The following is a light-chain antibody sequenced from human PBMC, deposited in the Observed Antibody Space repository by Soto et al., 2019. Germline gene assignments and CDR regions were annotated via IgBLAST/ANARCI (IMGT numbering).Light chain of an antibody. V-gene: IGKV1-39*01. CDR3: QQSYSMPYA. J-gene: IGKJ2*01. CDR1: QTTNNY. CDR2: AAS. Sequence: DIQMTQSPSSLSASVGDRVTITCRASQTTNNYLNWYQLKPGKAPKLLIYAASTLQTGVPSRFTGNGSWTYFTLTIIRLEPEDFATFFFQQSYSMPYAFGPGTKVEIK.